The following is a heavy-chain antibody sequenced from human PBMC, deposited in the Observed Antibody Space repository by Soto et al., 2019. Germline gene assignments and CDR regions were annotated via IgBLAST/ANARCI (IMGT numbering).Heavy chain of an antibody. CDR3: ARDQGLTTFGVYSMYYYGMDV. CDR1: GGTFSSYA. V-gene: IGHV1-69*13. D-gene: IGHD3-3*01. Sequence: ASVKVSCKASGGTFSSYAISWVRQAPGQGLEWMGGIIPIFGTANYAQKFQGRVTITADESTSTAYMDLSSLRSDDTAVYYCARDQGLTTFGVYSMYYYGMDVWGQGTTVTVSS. J-gene: IGHJ6*02. CDR2: IIPIFGTA.